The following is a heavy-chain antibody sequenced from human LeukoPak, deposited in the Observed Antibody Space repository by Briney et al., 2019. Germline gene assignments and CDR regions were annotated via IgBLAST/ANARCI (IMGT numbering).Heavy chain of an antibody. D-gene: IGHD6-19*01. J-gene: IGHJ4*02. CDR3: AKSDNAVAGTVPYYFDY. CDR1: GFTFDDYA. CDR2: ISWNSGSI. V-gene: IGHV3-9*01. Sequence: GGPLRLSCAASGFTFDDYAMHWVRQAPGKGLEWVSGISWNSGSIGYADSVKGRFTISRDNAKNSLYLQMNSLRAEDTALYYCAKSDNAVAGTVPYYFDYWGQGTLVTVSS.